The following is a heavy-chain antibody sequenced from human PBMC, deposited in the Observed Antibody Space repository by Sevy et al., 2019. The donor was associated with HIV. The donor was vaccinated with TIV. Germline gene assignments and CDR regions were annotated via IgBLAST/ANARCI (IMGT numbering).Heavy chain of an antibody. D-gene: IGHD3-3*01. CDR2: IYDSASA. CDR1: GDSISSYY. Sequence: ETLSLTCSVSGDSISSYYWSWIRQPAGKGLEWIGRIYDSASATYEPSLKSRVTMSLDTSKNQFSLRLNSVTAADTAVYYCARDRVTIFGVSIDYYFDYWGQGTLVTVSS. V-gene: IGHV4-4*07. J-gene: IGHJ4*02. CDR3: ARDRVTIFGVSIDYYFDY.